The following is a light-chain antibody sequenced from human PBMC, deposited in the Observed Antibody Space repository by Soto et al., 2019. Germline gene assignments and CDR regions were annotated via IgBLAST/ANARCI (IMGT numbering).Light chain of an antibody. Sequence: EIVLTQSPGTLPLSPGERATLSCRASQSVSSSYLAWYQQKPGQAPRLLIYGASSRATGIPDRFSGSGSGTDFTLTISRLEPEDFAVYYCQQGSTFGQGTKLEIK. V-gene: IGKV3-20*01. J-gene: IGKJ2*01. CDR1: QSVSSSY. CDR2: GAS. CDR3: QQGST.